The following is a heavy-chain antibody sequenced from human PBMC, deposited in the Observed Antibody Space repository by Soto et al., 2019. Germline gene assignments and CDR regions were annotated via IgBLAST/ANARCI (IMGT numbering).Heavy chain of an antibody. Sequence: QAQVVQSGAEVRKPGSSVQLSCKASEGTFNSYAIAWVRQAPGQGLEWMGGIIPYYNTLNYAQKFQDRVTITADDSTNTVYMELSSLRSDDTAVYFCASGSSRWYPYLFDSWAQGTLVTVSS. CDR1: EGTFNSYA. CDR2: IIPYYNTL. V-gene: IGHV1-69*01. D-gene: IGHD6-13*01. J-gene: IGHJ4*02. CDR3: ASGSSRWYPYLFDS.